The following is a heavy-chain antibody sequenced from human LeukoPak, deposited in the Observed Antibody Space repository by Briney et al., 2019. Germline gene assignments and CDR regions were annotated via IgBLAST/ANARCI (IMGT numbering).Heavy chain of an antibody. D-gene: IGHD3-22*01. CDR2: VSAYNGNT. J-gene: IGHJ4*02. Sequence: SVKVSCKASGYTFTSYGISRVRQAPGQGLEWMGWVSAYNGNTNYAQKLQGRVTMTTDTSTSTAYMELRSLRSDDTAVYYCARGHYYDSSGYFFDYWGQGTLVTVSS. V-gene: IGHV1-18*01. CDR3: ARGHYYDSSGYFFDY. CDR1: GYTFTSYG.